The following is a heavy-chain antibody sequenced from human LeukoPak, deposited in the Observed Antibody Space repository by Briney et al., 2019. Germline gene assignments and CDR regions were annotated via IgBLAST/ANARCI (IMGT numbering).Heavy chain of an antibody. CDR1: GFTFSSYS. V-gene: IGHV3-23*01. Sequence: GGSLRLSCAASGFTFSSYSMNWVRQAPGKGLEWVSGISGSGGGAHHADSVKGRFTISRDNFKNTLYVQMSSLRVEDTAVYYCARSGSIAVADKFDYWGQGTLVTVSS. CDR2: ISGSGGGA. J-gene: IGHJ4*02. D-gene: IGHD6-19*01. CDR3: ARSGSIAVADKFDY.